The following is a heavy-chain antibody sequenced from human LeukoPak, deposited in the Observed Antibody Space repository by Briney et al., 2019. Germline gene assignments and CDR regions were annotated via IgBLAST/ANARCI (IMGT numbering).Heavy chain of an antibody. V-gene: IGHV3-30-3*01. CDR2: ISYDGSNK. D-gene: IGHD3-3*01. J-gene: IGHJ3*02. CDR3: ARDRPPVQISYYDFWSGYWEVDAFDI. Sequence: GGSLRLSCAAAGFTFSSYAMHWVRQTPGKGLEWVAFISYDGSNKYYADSVKGRFTISRDNSKNTLYLQMNSLRAEDTAVYYCARDRPPVQISYYDFWSGYWEVDAFDIWGQGTMVTVSS. CDR1: GFTFSSYA.